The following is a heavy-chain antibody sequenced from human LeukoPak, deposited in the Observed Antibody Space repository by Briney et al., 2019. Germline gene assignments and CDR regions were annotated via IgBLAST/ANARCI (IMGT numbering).Heavy chain of an antibody. D-gene: IGHD3-10*01. Sequence: GGSLRLSCAASDFSINTNYMNWVRQPPGKGLEWVSAISGSGGSTYYADSVKGRFTISRDNSKNTLYLQMNSLRAEDTAVYYCAKGSVRGVIIGTLGYWGQGTLVTGSS. CDR2: ISGSGGST. CDR3: AKGSVRGVIIGTLGY. V-gene: IGHV3-23*01. J-gene: IGHJ4*02. CDR1: DFSINTNY.